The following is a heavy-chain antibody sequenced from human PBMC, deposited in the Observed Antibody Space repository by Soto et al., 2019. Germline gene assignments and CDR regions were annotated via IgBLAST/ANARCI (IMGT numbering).Heavy chain of an antibody. CDR1: GFSFSDYY. CDR2: ISTTSNTI. D-gene: IGHD3-10*01. CDR3: ARLGRPAGFGRAFDC. J-gene: IGHJ4*02. V-gene: IGHV3-11*01. Sequence: QVQLVESGGGLVKPGGSLRLSCAGSGFSFSDYYMSWVRQAPGKGLEWISYISTTSNTIFYADSVQGRFTISRDNAKNSLYLQMNSLEAADTAVFYCARLGRPAGFGRAFDCWGAGTLVTVSS.